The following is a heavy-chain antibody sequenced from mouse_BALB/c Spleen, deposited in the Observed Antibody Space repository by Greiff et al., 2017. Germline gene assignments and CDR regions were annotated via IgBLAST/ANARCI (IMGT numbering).Heavy chain of an antibody. CDR2: INPYNGGT. V-gene: IGHV1-18*01. CDR3: ARRAGSSYALFDY. D-gene: IGHD1-1*01. J-gene: IGHJ2*01. Sequence: EVQGVESGPELVKPGASMKISCKASGYSFTGYTMNWVKQSHGKNLEWIGLINPYNGGTSYNQKFKGKATLTVDKSSSTAYMELLSLTSEDSAVYYCARRAGSSYALFDYWGQGTTLTVSS. CDR1: GYSFTGYT.